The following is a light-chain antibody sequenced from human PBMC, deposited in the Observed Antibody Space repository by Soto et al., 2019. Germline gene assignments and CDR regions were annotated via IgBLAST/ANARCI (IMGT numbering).Light chain of an antibody. Sequence: DILMTQSPDSLAVSLGERATINCKSSQSVLYISNNKNYLAWYQQKPGQPPKLLIYWASTRESGVPDRFSGSGSGTDFTLTISSLQAEDVEVYYCQQYYSTPRTFGQGTKVDIK. CDR2: WAS. V-gene: IGKV4-1*01. J-gene: IGKJ1*01. CDR3: QQYYSTPRT. CDR1: QSVLYISNNKNY.